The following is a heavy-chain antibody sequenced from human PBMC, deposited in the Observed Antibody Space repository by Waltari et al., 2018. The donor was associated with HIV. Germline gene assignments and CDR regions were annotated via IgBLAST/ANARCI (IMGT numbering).Heavy chain of an antibody. V-gene: IGHV3-7*03. Sequence: QLVESGGGLVQRGGSLRLSCAASGFTFRKYWMSWVRQAPGKGPEWVANIKHDGSEKSYVDSVKGRFTISRDNTKNSLYLQMNSLRVEDTAVYYCATSYGFWNNFPYYYFGLDVWGQGTTVTVSS. CDR3: ATSYGFWNNFPYYYFGLDV. CDR1: GFTFRKYW. J-gene: IGHJ6*02. CDR2: IKHDGSEK. D-gene: IGHD3-3*01.